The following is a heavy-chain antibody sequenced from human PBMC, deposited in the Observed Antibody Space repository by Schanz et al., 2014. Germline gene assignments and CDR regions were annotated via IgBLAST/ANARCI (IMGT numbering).Heavy chain of an antibody. V-gene: IGHV4-31*03. Sequence: QVQLQESGPGLVKPSQTLSLTCTVSGDSISSGGYYWSWIRQHPGKGLEWIGYISYSGVTYYNPSLKSRVTISMHTSKNQFSLKLSSVTAADTAVYYCAREPLSGYNWFDPRGQGSLVTVSS. D-gene: IGHD6-25*01. CDR2: ISYSGVT. CDR3: AREPLSGYNWFDP. CDR1: GDSISSGGYY. J-gene: IGHJ5*02.